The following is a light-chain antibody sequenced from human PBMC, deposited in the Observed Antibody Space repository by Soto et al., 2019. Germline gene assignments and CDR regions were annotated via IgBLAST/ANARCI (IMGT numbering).Light chain of an antibody. V-gene: IGKV3-15*01. Sequence: EIVMTQSPATLSVSQGERVTLSCRASQSVSNYLAWYQQKPGQAPRLLIYAASTRATGLPARFSGSGSGTQFTLTISSLQSEDFAVYYCQQYNNWPPLTFGGGTKVEIK. CDR1: QSVSNY. CDR3: QQYNNWPPLT. J-gene: IGKJ4*01. CDR2: AAS.